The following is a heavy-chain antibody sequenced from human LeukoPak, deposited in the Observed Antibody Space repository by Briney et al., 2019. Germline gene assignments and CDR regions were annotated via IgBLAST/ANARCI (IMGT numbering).Heavy chain of an antibody. Sequence: ASVEVSCKASGGTFSSYAIGWVRQAPGQGLEWMGGIIPIFGTANYAQKFQGRVTITTDESTSTAYMELSSLRSEDTAVYYCARAGDILTGPFDYWGQGTLVTVSS. CDR1: GGTFSSYA. CDR3: ARAGDILTGPFDY. D-gene: IGHD3-9*01. J-gene: IGHJ4*02. V-gene: IGHV1-69*05. CDR2: IIPIFGTA.